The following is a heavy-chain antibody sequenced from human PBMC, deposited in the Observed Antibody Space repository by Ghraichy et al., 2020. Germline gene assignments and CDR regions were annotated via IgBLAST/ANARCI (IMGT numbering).Heavy chain of an antibody. CDR3: ARDIQWEFYDY. J-gene: IGHJ4*02. D-gene: IGHD1-26*01. V-gene: IGHV3-74*01. Sequence: GGSLRLSCSASGITFSGYVMHWVRQAPGKGLVWVSRISTDGTTTSYADSVKGRFTVSRDNAKNTLYLQMNSLRAEDTAVYYCARDIQWEFYDYWGQGTLVTVSS. CDR1: GITFSGYV. CDR2: ISTDGTTT.